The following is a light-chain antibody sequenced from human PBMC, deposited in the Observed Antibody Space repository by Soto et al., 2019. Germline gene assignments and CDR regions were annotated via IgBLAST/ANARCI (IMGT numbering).Light chain of an antibody. J-gene: IGKJ1*01. CDR2: DAS. CDR1: QSISSW. Sequence: DIQMTQSPSTLSASVGDRVTITCRASQSISSWLAWYQQKPGKAPKLLIYDASSLESGVPSRFSGSRSGTEFTHPISCLQPDDFATYFCQQYNSYSPWTFGQGTKVEIK. V-gene: IGKV1-5*01. CDR3: QQYNSYSPWT.